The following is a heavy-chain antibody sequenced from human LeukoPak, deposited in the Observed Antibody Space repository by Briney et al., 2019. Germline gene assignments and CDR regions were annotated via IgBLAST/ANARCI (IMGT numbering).Heavy chain of an antibody. V-gene: IGHV3-7*04. D-gene: IGHD3-10*01. CDR1: GFKFSDYY. Sequence: GESLRLSCVASGFKFSDYYMSWVRQAPGKGLEWVADIRHDGSDEYNVDSVKGRFTISRDNAKNSLFLQMNSLRAEDTAVYYCARDGFGSYFSLDYWGQGALVTVSS. CDR2: IRHDGSDE. J-gene: IGHJ4*02. CDR3: ARDGFGSYFSLDY.